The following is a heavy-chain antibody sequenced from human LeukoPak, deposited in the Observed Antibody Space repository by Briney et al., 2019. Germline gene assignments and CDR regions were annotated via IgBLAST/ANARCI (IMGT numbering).Heavy chain of an antibody. Sequence: PGGSLILSCAASGFTFSSYAMSWCRQAPGKGLEWVSAISGSGGSTYYADSVKGRFTISRDNSKNTLYLQMNSLRAEDTAVYYCAKRGYRSSWYLASDAFDIWGQGTMVTVSS. CDR1: GFTFSSYA. CDR2: ISGSGGST. V-gene: IGHV3-23*01. D-gene: IGHD6-13*01. CDR3: AKRGYRSSWYLASDAFDI. J-gene: IGHJ3*02.